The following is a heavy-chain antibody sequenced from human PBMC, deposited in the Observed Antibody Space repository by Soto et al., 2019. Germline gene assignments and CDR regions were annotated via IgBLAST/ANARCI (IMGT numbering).Heavy chain of an antibody. CDR2: MSSDGTNE. D-gene: IGHD6-19*01. J-gene: IGHJ4*02. Sequence: GGSLRLSCAASGFTFSSYAMNWVRQAPGKGLEWVALMSSDGTNEHYADSVRGRFTVSRDNSRNTLFLQMNNLRTDDTAVYYCARCGYISCWYCYFDFWGPGAMVTVYS. CDR1: GFTFSSYA. V-gene: IGHV3-30-3*01. CDR3: ARCGYISCWYCYFDF.